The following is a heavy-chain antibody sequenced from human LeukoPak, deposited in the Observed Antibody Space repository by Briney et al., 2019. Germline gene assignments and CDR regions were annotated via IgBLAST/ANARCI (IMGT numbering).Heavy chain of an antibody. V-gene: IGHV4-39*01. Sequence: SETLSLTCTVSGGSISNRSYYWGWIRQPPGKGLEWIGKISDSGNTYYSPSLRSRVTISIDTSKNQFSLKLSSVTATDTAVYYCARGLIAAAGHYYFDYWGQGTLVTVSS. CDR1: GGSISNRSYY. CDR3: ARGLIAAAGHYYFDY. CDR2: ISDSGNT. D-gene: IGHD6-13*01. J-gene: IGHJ4*02.